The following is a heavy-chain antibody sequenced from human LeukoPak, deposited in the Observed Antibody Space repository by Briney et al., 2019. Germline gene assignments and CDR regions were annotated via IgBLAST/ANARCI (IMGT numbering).Heavy chain of an antibody. CDR3: ARGGYDILTGYSH. CDR1: GFTFSSYA. Sequence: GGSLRLSCAASGFTFSSYAMSWVRQAPGKGLEWVSAISGSGGSTYYADSVKGRFTISRDNSKNTLYLQMNSLRAEDTAVYYCARGGYDILTGYSHWGQGTLVTVSS. D-gene: IGHD3-9*01. J-gene: IGHJ4*02. V-gene: IGHV3-23*01. CDR2: ISGSGGST.